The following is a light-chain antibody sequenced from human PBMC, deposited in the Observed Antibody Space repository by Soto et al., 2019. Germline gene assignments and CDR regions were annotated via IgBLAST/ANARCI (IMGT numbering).Light chain of an antibody. CDR1: QGISSY. Sequence: IQLTQSPSSLSASVGDRVTITCRATQGISSYLAWYQQKPGKAPKLLIYAASTLQSGVPSRFSGSGSGTDFTLTINSLQPEDFATYYCQQLNSYPITLGQDTGLEIK. J-gene: IGKJ5*01. CDR2: AAS. CDR3: QQLNSYPIT. V-gene: IGKV1-9*01.